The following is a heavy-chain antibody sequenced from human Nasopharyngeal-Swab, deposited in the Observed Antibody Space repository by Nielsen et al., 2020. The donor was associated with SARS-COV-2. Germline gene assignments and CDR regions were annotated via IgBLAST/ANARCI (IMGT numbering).Heavy chain of an antibody. Sequence: SETLSLTCTFSASSISSISYYWCWIRQPPGKGLEWIGSIYYSGSTYYNPSLKSRVTISVDTSKNQFSLKLSSVTAADTAVYYCARHLGNDYRYPFDYWGQGTLVTVSS. D-gene: IGHD5-12*01. J-gene: IGHJ4*02. CDR3: ARHLGNDYRYPFDY. CDR2: IYYSGST. V-gene: IGHV4-39*01. CDR1: ASSISSISYY.